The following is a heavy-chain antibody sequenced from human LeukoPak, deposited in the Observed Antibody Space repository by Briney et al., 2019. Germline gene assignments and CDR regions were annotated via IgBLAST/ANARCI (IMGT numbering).Heavy chain of an antibody. Sequence: PGGSLRLSCAASGFTFSSYAMSWVRQAPGKGLEWVSAISGSGGSTYYADSVKGRFTISRDNSKNTLYLQINSLRAEDTAVYYCAKGGAVVTIFGVVTDGYYFDYWGQGTLVTVSS. CDR3: AKGGAVVTIFGVVTDGYYFDY. D-gene: IGHD3-3*01. CDR1: GFTFSSYA. CDR2: ISGSGGST. J-gene: IGHJ4*02. V-gene: IGHV3-23*01.